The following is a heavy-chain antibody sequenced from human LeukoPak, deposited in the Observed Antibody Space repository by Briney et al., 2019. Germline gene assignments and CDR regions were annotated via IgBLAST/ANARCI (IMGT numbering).Heavy chain of an antibody. CDR3: AARIAAAGTIDY. CDR2: IVVGSGNT. V-gene: IGHV1-58*01. CDR1: GFTFTSSA. D-gene: IGHD6-13*01. J-gene: IGHJ4*02. Sequence: GASVKVSCKASGFTFTSSAVQWVRQVRGQRLEWIGWIVVGSGNTNYAQKFQERVTITRDMSTSTAYMELSSLRSEDTAVYYCAARIAAAGTIDYWGQGTLVTVSS.